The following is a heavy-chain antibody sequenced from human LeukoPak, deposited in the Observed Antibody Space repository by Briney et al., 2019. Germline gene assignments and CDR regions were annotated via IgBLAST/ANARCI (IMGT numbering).Heavy chain of an antibody. CDR2: ISSSSSYI. D-gene: IGHD3-10*01. J-gene: IGHJ6*02. V-gene: IGHV3-21*01. Sequence: GGSLRLSCAASGFTFSSYGMNWVRQAPGKGLEWVSSISSSSSYIYYADSVKGRFTISRDNAKNSLYLQMNSLRAEDTAVYYCAGEAMVRGVPVVWGQGTTVTVSS. CDR3: AGEAMVRGVPVV. CDR1: GFTFSSYG.